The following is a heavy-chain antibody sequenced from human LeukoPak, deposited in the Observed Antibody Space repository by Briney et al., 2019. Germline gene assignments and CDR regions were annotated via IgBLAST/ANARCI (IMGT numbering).Heavy chain of an antibody. Sequence: ASVKVSCKASGYTFTSYYMHWVRQAPGQGLEWMGIINPSGGSTSYAQKFQGRVTMTRDTSTSTVYMELSSLRSEDTAVYYCARLQPHVMDRLNWFDPWGQGTLVTVSS. J-gene: IGHJ5*02. CDR3: ARLQPHVMDRLNWFDP. CDR2: INPSGGST. D-gene: IGHD1-1*01. V-gene: IGHV1-46*01. CDR1: GYTFTSYY.